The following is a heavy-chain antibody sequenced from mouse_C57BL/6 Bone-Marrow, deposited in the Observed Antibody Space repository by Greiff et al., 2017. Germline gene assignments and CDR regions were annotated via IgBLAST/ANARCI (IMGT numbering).Heavy chain of an antibody. CDR3: ARYYYGSYFDY. D-gene: IGHD1-1*01. V-gene: IGHV1-54*01. CDR2: INPGSGGT. CDR1: GYAFTNYL. J-gene: IGHJ2*01. Sequence: VQLQQSGAELVRPGNSVKVSCKASGYAFTNYLIEWVKQRPGQGLAWIGVINPGSGGTNYNEKFKGKATLTADKSSSTAYMLLSSLTSEDSAVYFCARYYYGSYFDYWGQGTTLTVSS.